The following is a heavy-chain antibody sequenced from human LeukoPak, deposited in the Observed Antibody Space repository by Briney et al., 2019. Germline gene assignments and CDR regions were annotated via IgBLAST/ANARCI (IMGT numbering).Heavy chain of an antibody. CDR3: ARDPSEQLGGGY. V-gene: IGHV1-18*01. CDR2: ISTYNGNT. D-gene: IGHD6-6*01. J-gene: IGHJ4*02. Sequence: ASVKVSCKASGGTFSSYAISWVRQAPGQGLEWMGWISTYNGNTNYAQKLQGRVTMTTDTSTSTAYMELRSLRSDDTAVYYCARDPSEQLGGGYWGRGTLVTVSS. CDR1: GGTFSSYA.